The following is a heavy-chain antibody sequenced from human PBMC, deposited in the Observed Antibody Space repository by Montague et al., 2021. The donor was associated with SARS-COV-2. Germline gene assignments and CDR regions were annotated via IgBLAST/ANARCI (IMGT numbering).Heavy chain of an antibody. V-gene: IGHV4-39*01. CDR3: ARHMGHVMVSVTGASWFDP. D-gene: IGHD5/OR15-5a*01. CDR1: GASISTSTDH. J-gene: IGHJ5*02. Sequence: SETLSLTCSVSGASISTSTDHWAWIRQSPGKGLEWVGSFSYSASSHYNPSLRSRVTIFVDSSKNPFYLKLTAVTAADTAIYYCARHMGHVMVSVTGASWFDPWGQGTLVTVSS. CDR2: FSYSASS.